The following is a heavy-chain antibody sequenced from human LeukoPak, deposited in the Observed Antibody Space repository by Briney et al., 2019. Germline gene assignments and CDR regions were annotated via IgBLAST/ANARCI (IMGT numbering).Heavy chain of an antibody. CDR2: IWYDGSNK. CDR3: AKLGGDF. Sequence: PGGSLRLSCAASGFTFSNYGMHWVRQVPGKGLDWVAFIWYDGSNKYYADSVKGRFIISRDNSKNTLFLQMDSLRGEDTALYYCAKLGGDFWGQGTLVTVSS. V-gene: IGHV3-30*02. J-gene: IGHJ4*02. CDR1: GFTFSNYG.